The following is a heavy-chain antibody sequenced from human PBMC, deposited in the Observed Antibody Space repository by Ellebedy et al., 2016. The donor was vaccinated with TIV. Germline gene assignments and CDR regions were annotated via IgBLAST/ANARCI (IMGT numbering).Heavy chain of an antibody. Sequence: PGGSLRLSCVASGFTFSDYYMSWIRQAPGKRLEWVSTISTSSSYTKCADSVKGRFTVSRDDAKNSLYLHMNSLKAEDTAVYYCVRTGRPWFDYWGQGTLVTVSS. CDR2: ISTSSSYT. D-gene: IGHD2-8*02. CDR1: GFTFSDYY. J-gene: IGHJ4*02. V-gene: IGHV3-11*06. CDR3: VRTGRPWFDY.